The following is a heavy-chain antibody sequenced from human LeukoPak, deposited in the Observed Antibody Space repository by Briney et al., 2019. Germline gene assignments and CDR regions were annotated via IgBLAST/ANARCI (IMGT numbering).Heavy chain of an antibody. J-gene: IGHJ6*02. V-gene: IGHV1-8*01. CDR2: MNPNSGNT. Sequence: ASVKVSCKASGYTFTSYDINWVRQATGQGLEWMGWMNPNSGNTGYAQKFQGRVTMTRNTSISTAYTELSSLRSEDTAVYYCARGQIPAAIFGSYYYYGMDVWGQGTTVTVSS. D-gene: IGHD2-2*01. CDR3: ARGQIPAAIFGSYYYYGMDV. CDR1: GYTFTSYD.